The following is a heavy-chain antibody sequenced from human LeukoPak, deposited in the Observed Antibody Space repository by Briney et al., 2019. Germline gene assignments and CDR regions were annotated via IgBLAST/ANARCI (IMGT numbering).Heavy chain of an antibody. J-gene: IGHJ4*02. Sequence: GGSLRLSCAASGFTFSSYWMSWVRQAPGKGLEWVANIKEDGSEKKYVDSVKGRFTISRDNAKNLLYLQMNSLRAEDTAVYYCARAGYCSGGSCYYFDYWGQGTLVTVSS. CDR3: ARAGYCSGGSCYYFDY. CDR1: GFTFSSYW. V-gene: IGHV3-7*03. D-gene: IGHD2-15*01. CDR2: IKEDGSEK.